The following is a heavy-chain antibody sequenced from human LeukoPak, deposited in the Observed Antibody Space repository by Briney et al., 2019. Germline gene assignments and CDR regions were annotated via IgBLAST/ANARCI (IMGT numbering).Heavy chain of an antibody. V-gene: IGHV3-30*04. CDR2: ISYDGSNK. J-gene: IGHJ1*01. CDR3: AKDGYDVLTGPFWPSVRGVPVN. CDR1: GFTFSSYA. Sequence: GGSLRLSCAASGFTFSSYAMHWVRQAPGKGLEWVASISYDGSNKDYADSVKGRFTISRDHSTNTLYLQMNSLRAEDTALYYCAKDGYDVLTGPFWPSVRGVPVNWGQGTLVTVSS. D-gene: IGHD3-9*01.